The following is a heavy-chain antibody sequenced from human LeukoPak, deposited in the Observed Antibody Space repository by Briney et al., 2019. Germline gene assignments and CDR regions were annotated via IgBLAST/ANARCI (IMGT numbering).Heavy chain of an antibody. CDR1: GYTFTGYY. V-gene: IGHV1-2*02. CDR3: ARDRKRDSSGSPGWYFDL. CDR2: INPNSGGT. D-gene: IGHD3-22*01. Sequence: ASVKVSCKASGYTFTGYYMHWVRQAPGQGLEWMGWINPNSGGTNYAQKFQGRVTMTRDTSISTAYMELSRLRSDDTAVYYCARDRKRDSSGSPGWYFDLWGRGTLVTVSS. J-gene: IGHJ2*01.